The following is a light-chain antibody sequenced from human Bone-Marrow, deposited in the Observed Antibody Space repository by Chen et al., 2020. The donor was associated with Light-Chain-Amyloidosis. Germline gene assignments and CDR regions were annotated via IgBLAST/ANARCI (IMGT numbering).Light chain of an antibody. CDR2: DNP. CDR1: DIVSKS. J-gene: IGLJ2*01. CDR3: QVFFRLSEESMV. Sequence: SYELIQPPSVSVAPGQTATISCGGADIVSKSVQWYQQKSGLAPIVVFYDNPGRPSGSPRRFSGLNYGNEATLTITSGEAGDEADYECQVFFRLSEESMVFGSGTRATVL. V-gene: IGLV3-21*02.